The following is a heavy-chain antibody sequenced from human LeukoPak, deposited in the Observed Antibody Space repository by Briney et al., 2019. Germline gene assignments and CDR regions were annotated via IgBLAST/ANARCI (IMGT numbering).Heavy chain of an antibody. D-gene: IGHD5-12*01. CDR2: ISYDGSNK. V-gene: IGHV3-30*04. CDR1: GFTLSNYA. J-gene: IGHJ6*02. CDR3: ARDLILRGYSGMDV. Sequence: GGSLRLTCAASGFTLSNYAMHWVRQAPGKGLEWVTVISYDGSNKYYADSVKGRFTISRDNSKNTLYLQMNSLRAEDTAVYYCARDLILRGYSGMDVWGQGTTVTVSS.